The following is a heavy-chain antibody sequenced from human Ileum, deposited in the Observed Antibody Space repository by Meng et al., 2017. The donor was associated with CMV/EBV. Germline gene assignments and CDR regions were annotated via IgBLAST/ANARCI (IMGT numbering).Heavy chain of an antibody. CDR2: VNTNSGDT. CDR3: ARGSNWFDS. Sequence: KVSCKTSGYNFISYETNWIRQASGQGLEWMGWVNTNSGDTGYAQKFQGRVTMTRDTSINTAYMELSSLTSEDTAVYYCARGSNWFDSWGRGTLVTVSS. J-gene: IGHJ5*01. CDR1: GYNFISYE. V-gene: IGHV1-8*01.